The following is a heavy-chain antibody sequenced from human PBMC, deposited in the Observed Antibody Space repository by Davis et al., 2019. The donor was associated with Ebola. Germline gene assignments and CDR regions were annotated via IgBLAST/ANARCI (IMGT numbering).Heavy chain of an antibody. Sequence: GESLKISCADSVITFSSYAMNWVRQAPGKGLEWVSYISSDSDYIYYADSAKGRFTISRDNAKNSLYLQMNSLRAEDTAVYYCVRDSIEGATTFDYWGQGTLVTVSS. J-gene: IGHJ4*02. CDR3: VRDSIEGATTFDY. CDR2: ISSDSDYI. CDR1: VITFSSYA. D-gene: IGHD1-26*01. V-gene: IGHV3-21*05.